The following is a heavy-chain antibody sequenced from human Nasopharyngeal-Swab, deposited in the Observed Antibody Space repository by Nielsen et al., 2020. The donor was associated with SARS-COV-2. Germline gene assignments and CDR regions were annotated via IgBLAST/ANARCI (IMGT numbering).Heavy chain of an antibody. Sequence: WVRQAPGQGFEWIGRVNLRGGDTTYAQKFQGRVTLTRDRSTSTANMELTGLRSDDTAVYYCAGCSGDVCYGAFGVWGQGTAVTVSS. D-gene: IGHD2-15*01. V-gene: IGHV1-2*06. CDR3: AGCSGDVCYGAFGV. J-gene: IGHJ3*01. CDR2: VNLRGGDT.